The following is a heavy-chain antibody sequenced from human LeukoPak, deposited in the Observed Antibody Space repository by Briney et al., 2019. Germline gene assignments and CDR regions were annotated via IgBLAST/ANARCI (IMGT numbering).Heavy chain of an antibody. D-gene: IGHD2-15*01. CDR3: ARDGNGSRAFDY. CDR2: IYTSGST. CDR1: GGSISSYY. Sequence: SETLSLTCTVSGGSISSYYWSWIRQPAGKGLEWIGRIYTSGSTNYNPSLKSRVTISVDKSDNQFSLNLTSVTAADTAVYYCARDGNGSRAFDYWGQGTLITVFS. V-gene: IGHV4-4*07. J-gene: IGHJ4*02.